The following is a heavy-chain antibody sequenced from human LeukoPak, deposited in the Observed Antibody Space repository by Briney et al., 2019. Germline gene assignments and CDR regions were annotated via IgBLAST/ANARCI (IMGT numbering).Heavy chain of an antibody. CDR1: GGSISSYY. D-gene: IGHD3-22*01. CDR2: IYYSGST. J-gene: IGHJ4*02. V-gene: IGHV4-59*08. Sequence: SEILSLTCTVSGGSISSYYWSWIRQPPGKGLEWIGYIYYSGSTNYNPSLKSRVTISVDTSKNQFSLKLSSVTAADTAVYYCARQGDYYDSSGRLFDYWGQGTLVTVSS. CDR3: ARQGDYYDSSGRLFDY.